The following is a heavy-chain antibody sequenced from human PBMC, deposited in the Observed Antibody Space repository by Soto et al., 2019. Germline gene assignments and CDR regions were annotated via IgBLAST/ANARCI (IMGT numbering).Heavy chain of an antibody. CDR3: GKDIAFCSSARCYSYFYYYGLDV. J-gene: IGHJ6*02. CDR1: GFSFDDYA. CDR2: IRWNSTFI. Sequence: EVQLVESGGGLAQPGRSLRLSCAASGFSFDDYAMNWVRQVPGKGLEWVSGIRWNSTFILHAASVNGRFTISRDNAKNALYLQMNSLRPEDSALYFCGKDIAFCSSARCYSYFYYYGLDVWGQGTAVNVAS. V-gene: IGHV3-9*01. D-gene: IGHD2-2*01.